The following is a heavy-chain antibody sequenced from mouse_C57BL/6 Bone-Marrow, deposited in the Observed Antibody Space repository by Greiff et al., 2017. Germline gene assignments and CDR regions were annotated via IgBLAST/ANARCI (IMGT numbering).Heavy chain of an antibody. CDR2: ISYDGSN. D-gene: IGHD2-5*01. Sequence: EVKLQESGPGLVKPSQSLSLTCSVTGYSITSGYYWNWIRQFPGNKLEWMGYISYDGSNNYNPSLKNRISITRDTSKNQFFLKLNSVTTEDTATYYCARGGPYSNYAWFAYWGQGTLVTVSA. CDR3: ARGGPYSNYAWFAY. J-gene: IGHJ3*01. CDR1: GYSITSGYY. V-gene: IGHV3-6*01.